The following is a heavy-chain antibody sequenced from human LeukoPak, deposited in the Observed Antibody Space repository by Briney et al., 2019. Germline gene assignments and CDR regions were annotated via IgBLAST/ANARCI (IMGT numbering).Heavy chain of an antibody. CDR2: TSSSRSYI. CDR1: GCTFSSYS. V-gene: IGHV3-21*01. Sequence: GGSLRLSCAASGCTFSSYSMNWVRQARGKGLEGVSSTSSSRSYIYYADSVKGRFTISRDNAKNSLYLQMNSLRAEDTAVYYCARVPDYGGNTWGQGTLVTVSS. CDR3: ARVPDYGGNT. D-gene: IGHD4-23*01. J-gene: IGHJ4*02.